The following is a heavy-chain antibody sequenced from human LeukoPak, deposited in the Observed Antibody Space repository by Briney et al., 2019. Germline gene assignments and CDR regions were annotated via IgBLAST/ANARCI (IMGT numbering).Heavy chain of an antibody. D-gene: IGHD4-11*01. CDR1: GFTFSSYA. CDR3: AKGNYGYYFDY. J-gene: IGHJ4*02. V-gene: IGHV3-23*01. Sequence: PGGSLRLSCAASGFTFSSYAMSWVRQAPGKGLEWVSAISGSGGNTYYADSVKGRFTISRDNPKNTLYLQMNSLRAEDTAIYYCAKGNYGYYFDYWGQGTLVTVSS. CDR2: ISGSGGNT.